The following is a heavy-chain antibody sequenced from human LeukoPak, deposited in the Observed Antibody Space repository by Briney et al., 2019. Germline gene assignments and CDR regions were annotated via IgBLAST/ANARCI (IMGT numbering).Heavy chain of an antibody. Sequence: SETLSLTCTVSGGSISSYYWSWIRQPPGKGLEWIGYIYYSGSTNYNPSLKSRVTISVDTSKNQFSLKLSSVTAADAAVYYCARDNRPLLWFGELSDAFDIWGQGTMVTVSS. V-gene: IGHV4-59*01. J-gene: IGHJ3*02. CDR2: IYYSGST. D-gene: IGHD3-10*01. CDR3: ARDNRPLLWFGELSDAFDI. CDR1: GGSISSYY.